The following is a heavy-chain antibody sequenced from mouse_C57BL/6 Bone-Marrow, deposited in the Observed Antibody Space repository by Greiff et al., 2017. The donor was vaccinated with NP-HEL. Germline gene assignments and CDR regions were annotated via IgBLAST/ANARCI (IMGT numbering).Heavy chain of an antibody. CDR3: TRGRSFAD. CDR2: IDPETGGT. Sequence: QVHVKQSGAELVRPGASVTLSCKASGYTFTDYEMHWVKQTPVHGLEWIGAIDPETGGTAYNQKFKGKAILTADKSSSTAYMELRSLTSEDSAVYYCTRGRSFADWGKGTLVTVSA. J-gene: IGHJ3*01. CDR1: GYTFTDYE. V-gene: IGHV1-15*01.